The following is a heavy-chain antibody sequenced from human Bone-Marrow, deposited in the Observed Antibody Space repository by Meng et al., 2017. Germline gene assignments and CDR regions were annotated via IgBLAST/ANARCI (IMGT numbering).Heavy chain of an antibody. V-gene: IGHV3-74*01. CDR1: GFTFNSYW. D-gene: IGHD2-8*01. CDR2: ITNDGRNT. CDR3: ARDSYGVHH. Sequence: VQLVESGGGLVQPGWSLRLSCAASGFTFNSYWMHWVRQTPGKGLVWVSRITNDGRNTIYADSVKGRFTISRDNAKNTLYLQMNSLRAEDTAVYYCARDSYGVHHWGQGTLVTVSS. J-gene: IGHJ5*02.